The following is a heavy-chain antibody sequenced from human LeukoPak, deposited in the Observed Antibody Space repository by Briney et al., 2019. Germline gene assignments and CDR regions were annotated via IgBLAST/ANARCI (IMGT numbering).Heavy chain of an antibody. J-gene: IGHJ4*02. V-gene: IGHV3-74*01. CDR3: ARDRPTSITMIVEQTPGDY. CDR1: GFTFSSYW. D-gene: IGHD3-22*01. CDR2: INSDGSST. Sequence: GGSLRLSCAASGFTFSSYWMHWVRQAPGKGLVWVSRINSDGSSTSYADSVKGRFTISRDNAKNSLYLQMNSLRAEDTAVYYCARDRPTSITMIVEQTPGDYWGQGTLVTVSS.